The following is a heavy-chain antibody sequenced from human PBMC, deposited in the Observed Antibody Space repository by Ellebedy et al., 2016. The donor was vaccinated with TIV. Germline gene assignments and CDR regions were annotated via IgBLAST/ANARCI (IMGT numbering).Heavy chain of an antibody. D-gene: IGHD3-9*01. CDR2: IYYSGSI. J-gene: IGHJ6*02. V-gene: IGHV4-59*11. CDR1: GVSISSHY. Sequence: SETLSLXCSVSGVSISSHYWSWIRQPPGKGLEWIGYIYYSGSINYNPSLKSRVTISVDTSKKQVSLKLSSVTAADTAVYYCARDLRKGGMDVWGQGTTVTVSS. CDR3: ARDLRKGGMDV.